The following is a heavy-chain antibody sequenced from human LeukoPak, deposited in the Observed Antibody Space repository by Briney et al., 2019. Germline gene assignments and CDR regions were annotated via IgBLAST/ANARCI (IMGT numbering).Heavy chain of an antibody. D-gene: IGHD3-3*02. CDR2: ISYDGSNK. CDR1: GFTLSSYG. Sequence: PGGSLRLSCAASGFTLSSYGMHWVGQAPGKGLEWEAVISYDGSNKYYADSVKGRFTISRDNSKNTLYLQMNSLRAEETAVYYCAKVASIDSGDDYWGQGTLVTVSS. V-gene: IGHV3-30*18. J-gene: IGHJ4*01. CDR3: AKVASIDSGDDY.